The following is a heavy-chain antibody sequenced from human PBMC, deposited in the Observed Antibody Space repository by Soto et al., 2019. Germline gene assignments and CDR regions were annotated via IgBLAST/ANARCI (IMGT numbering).Heavy chain of an antibody. V-gene: IGHV3-33*01. CDR3: ARDRGPFSWNDCPHYYYGMDV. CDR2: IWYGGSNK. J-gene: IGHJ6*04. D-gene: IGHD1-1*01. Sequence: QVQLVESGGGVVQPGRSLRLSCAASGFTFSSYGMHWVRQAPGKGLEWVTVIWYGGSNKYYADSVKGRFTISRDNSKNTLYMQMNSLRAEDTAVYYCARDRGPFSWNDCPHYYYGMDVWVKGTTVTVSS. CDR1: GFTFSSYG.